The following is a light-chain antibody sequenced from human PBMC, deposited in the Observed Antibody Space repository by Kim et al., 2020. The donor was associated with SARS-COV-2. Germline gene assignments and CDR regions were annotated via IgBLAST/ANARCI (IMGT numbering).Light chain of an antibody. Sequence: EIVMTQSPATLSVSPGERVILSCRASQSIRSNLAWYQQKPGQTPRLLIYGASTRATGIPARFSGSGSGTEFTLTISSLQSEDFAVYYCQQYNDWLTFGGGTKLEI. V-gene: IGKV3-15*01. CDR1: QSIRSN. CDR3: QQYNDWLT. CDR2: GAS. J-gene: IGKJ4*01.